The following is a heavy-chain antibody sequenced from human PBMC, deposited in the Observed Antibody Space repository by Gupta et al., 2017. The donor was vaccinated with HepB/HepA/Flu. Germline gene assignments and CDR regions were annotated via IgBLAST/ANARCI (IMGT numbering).Heavy chain of an antibody. Sequence: QVQLVESGGGVVQPGRSLRLSCAASGFTFSSYGMHWVRQAPGKGLEWVAVISYDGSNKYYADSVKGRFTISRDNSKNTLYLQMNSLRAEDTAVYYCAKDTTWIQLWWGFDYWGQGTLVTVSS. J-gene: IGHJ4*02. CDR3: AKDTTWIQLWWGFDY. CDR2: ISYDGSNK. CDR1: GFTFSSYG. V-gene: IGHV3-30*18. D-gene: IGHD5-18*01.